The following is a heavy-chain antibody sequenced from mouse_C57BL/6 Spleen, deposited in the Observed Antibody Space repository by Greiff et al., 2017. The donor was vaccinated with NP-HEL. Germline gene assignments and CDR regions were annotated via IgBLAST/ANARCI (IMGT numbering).Heavy chain of an antibody. Sequence: QVQLQQPGAELVKPGASVKLSCKASGYTFTSYWMQWVKQRPGQGLEWIGEIDPSDSYTNYNQKFKGKATLTVDTSSSTAYMQLSSLTSEDSAVYDCARFDGYFDYWGQGTTLTVSS. CDR1: GYTFTSYW. V-gene: IGHV1-50*01. CDR2: IDPSDSYT. D-gene: IGHD2-3*01. CDR3: ARFDGYFDY. J-gene: IGHJ2*01.